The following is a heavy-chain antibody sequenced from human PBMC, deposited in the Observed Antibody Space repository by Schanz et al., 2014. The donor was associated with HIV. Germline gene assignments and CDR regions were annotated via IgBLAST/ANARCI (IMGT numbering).Heavy chain of an antibody. Sequence: EVQLLESGGGLLHPGGSLRLSCAASGFTFNSYAMNALSWVRQAPGRGLEWVSAISGGSTYSADSVKGRFTISRDNANNSLSLQMKSLRAEDTAVYFCARGSWYSGGWYDDYNYYDVDVWGQGTTVIVSS. CDR3: ARGSWYSGGWYDDYNYYDVDV. V-gene: IGHV3-23*01. J-gene: IGHJ6*02. D-gene: IGHD6-19*01. CDR1: GFTFNSYA. CDR2: ISGGST.